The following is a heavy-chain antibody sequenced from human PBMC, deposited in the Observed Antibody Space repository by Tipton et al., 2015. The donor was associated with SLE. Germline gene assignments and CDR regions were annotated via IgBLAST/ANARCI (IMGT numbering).Heavy chain of an antibody. D-gene: IGHD3-3*01. CDR3: ARHEWKIAVDY. V-gene: IGHV4-34*01. J-gene: IGHJ4*02. CDR1: GGSLSGYS. Sequence: TLSLTCAVYGGSLSGYSWSWIRQTPGKGLEWIGEINHGGSTNYNPSLKTRVTMPVDTSKKQFSLKLGSVTAADTAVYYCARHEWKIAVDYWGQGILVTVSS. CDR2: INHGGST.